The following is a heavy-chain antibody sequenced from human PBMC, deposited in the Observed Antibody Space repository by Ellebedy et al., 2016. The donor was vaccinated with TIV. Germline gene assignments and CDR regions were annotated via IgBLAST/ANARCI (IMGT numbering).Heavy chain of an antibody. CDR3: ARAAPYIDY. CDR2: INHSGST. CDR1: GGSFSGYY. V-gene: IGHV4-34*01. Sequence: SETLSLTXAVYGGSFSGYYWSWIRQPPGKGLEWIGEINHSGSTNYNPPLKSRVTISVDTSKNQFSLKLSSVTAADTAVYYCARAAPYIDYWGQGTLVTVSS. J-gene: IGHJ4*02.